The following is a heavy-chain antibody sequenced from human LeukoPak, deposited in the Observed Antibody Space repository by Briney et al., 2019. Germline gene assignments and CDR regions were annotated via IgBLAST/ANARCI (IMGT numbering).Heavy chain of an antibody. Sequence: PSETLSLTYAPYGGSLSGYYWTWIRQPPGKGLEWIGEINHSGSTNYNPSLKSRVTISVDTSKNQFSLKLSSVTAADTAVYYCARGKGRRWTFDYWGQGTLVTVSS. J-gene: IGHJ4*02. D-gene: IGHD1-1*01. CDR3: ARGKGRRWTFDY. CDR1: GGSLSGYY. CDR2: INHSGST. V-gene: IGHV4-34*01.